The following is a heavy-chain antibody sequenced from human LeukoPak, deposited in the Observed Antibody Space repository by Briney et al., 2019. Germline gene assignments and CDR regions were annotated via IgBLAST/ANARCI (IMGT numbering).Heavy chain of an antibody. CDR2: IHYSGTT. CDR3: ASLYGDYGALDY. CDR1: GDSITSNTYY. D-gene: IGHD4-17*01. Sequence: SETLSLTCTVFGDSITSNTYYWGWIRQPPGKGLEWIGNIHYSGTTFYNPSLKSRVTVSVDTSKKQSSLKVNSVTAADTAVYYCASLYGDYGALDYWGQGTLVTVSS. J-gene: IGHJ4*02. V-gene: IGHV4-39*01.